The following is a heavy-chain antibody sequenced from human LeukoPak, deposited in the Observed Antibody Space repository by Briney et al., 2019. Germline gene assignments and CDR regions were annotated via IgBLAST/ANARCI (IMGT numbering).Heavy chain of an antibody. Sequence: SGTLSLTCTVSGGSISSYYWSWIRQPPGKGLEWIGYIYYSGSTNYNPSLKSRVTISVDTSKNQFSLKLSSVTAADTAVYYCAREGARWEPSFSAFDIWGQGTMVTVSS. J-gene: IGHJ3*02. V-gene: IGHV4-59*01. CDR2: IYYSGST. D-gene: IGHD1-26*01. CDR1: GGSISSYY. CDR3: AREGARWEPSFSAFDI.